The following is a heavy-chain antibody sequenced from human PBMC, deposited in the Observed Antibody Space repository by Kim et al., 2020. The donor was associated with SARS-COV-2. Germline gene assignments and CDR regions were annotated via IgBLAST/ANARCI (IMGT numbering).Heavy chain of an antibody. CDR1: GFTFSSYG. J-gene: IGHJ6*02. CDR2: IWYDGSNK. Sequence: GGSLRLSFAASGFTFSSYGMHWVRQAPGKGLEWVAFIWYDGSNKYYADSVKGRFTISRDNSKNTLYLQMNSLRAEDTAVYFCARDEPIVVVVAATLGYYGMDVWGQGTTVTVSS. D-gene: IGHD2-15*01. V-gene: IGHV3-33*01. CDR3: ARDEPIVVVVAATLGYYGMDV.